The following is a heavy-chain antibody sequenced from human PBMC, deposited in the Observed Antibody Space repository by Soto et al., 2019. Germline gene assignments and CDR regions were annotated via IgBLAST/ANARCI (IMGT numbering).Heavy chain of an antibody. CDR1: GFKFTSYA. Sequence: EVQLSASGGGLAQPGGSLRLSCAATGFKFTSYAMSWVRQAPGKGLEWVSGIGGSGKFTHYADSVKGRLTLTRDNSNHTLFLQMDSLRADDTAVYYCETHLLGEGAEYLEDWVECTLVTVAS. CDR3: ETHLLGEGAEYLED. J-gene: IGHJ1*01. CDR2: IGGSGKFT. V-gene: IGHV3-23*01. D-gene: IGHD3-16*01.